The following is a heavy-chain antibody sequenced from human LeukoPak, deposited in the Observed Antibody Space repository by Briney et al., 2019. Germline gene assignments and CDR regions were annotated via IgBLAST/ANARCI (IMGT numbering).Heavy chain of an antibody. J-gene: IGHJ6*02. CDR2: IIPIFGTA. D-gene: IGHD3-10*01. Sequence: SVKVSCKASGYTFTSYGISWVRQAPGQGLEWMGGIIPIFGTANYAQKFQGRVTITTDESTSTAYMELSRLRSDDTAVYYCARDYRMVRGAIRYYYYGMDVWGQGTTVTVSS. V-gene: IGHV1-69*05. CDR3: ARDYRMVRGAIRYYYYGMDV. CDR1: GYTFTSYG.